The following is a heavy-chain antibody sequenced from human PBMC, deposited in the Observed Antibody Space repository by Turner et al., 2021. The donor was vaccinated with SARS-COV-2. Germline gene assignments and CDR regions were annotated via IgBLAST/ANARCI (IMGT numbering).Heavy chain of an antibody. J-gene: IGHJ6*02. CDR1: GFTFSSYE. V-gene: IGHV3-48*03. CDR3: AREVVGAIHGMDV. D-gene: IGHD1-26*01. Sequence: EVQLVESGGGLVQPEGSLRLSCAASGFTFSSYEMNWVRQAPGKGPEWVSYISRSGSTIYYADSVKGRFTISRDNAKNSLYLQMNSLRAEDTAVYYCAREVVGAIHGMDVWGQGTTVTVSS. CDR2: ISRSGSTI.